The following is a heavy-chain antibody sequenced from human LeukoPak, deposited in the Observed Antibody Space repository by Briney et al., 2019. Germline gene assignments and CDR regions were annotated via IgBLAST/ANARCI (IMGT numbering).Heavy chain of an antibody. CDR2: ISGSGGST. V-gene: IGHV3-23*01. J-gene: IGHJ3*02. CDR3: AKDGDSHAFDI. Sequence: GGSLRLSCAASGFSFSSYAMSWVRQAPGKGLEWVSTISGSGGSTYYADSVKGRFTISRDNSKNTLYLQMNSLRAEDTAVYCCAKDGDSHAFDIWGQGTMVTVSS. D-gene: IGHD3-3*01. CDR1: GFSFSSYA.